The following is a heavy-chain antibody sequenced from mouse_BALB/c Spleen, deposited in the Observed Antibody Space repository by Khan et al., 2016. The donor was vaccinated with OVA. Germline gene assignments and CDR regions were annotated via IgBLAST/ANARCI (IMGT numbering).Heavy chain of an antibody. V-gene: IGHV1-18*01. J-gene: IGHJ3*01. D-gene: IGHD1-1*01. CDR3: ARGNYYGSNSWFAY. CDR2: INPYNGFT. CDR1: GYSFTDYT. Sequence: EVQLQQSRPELVKPGASMKISCKASGYSFTDYTMNWVKQSHGKNLEWIGLINPYNGFTTYNQKFKGKATLTVHKSSSTAYMELPSLTSEDSAVYYGARGNYYGSNSWFAYWGQGTLVTVSA.